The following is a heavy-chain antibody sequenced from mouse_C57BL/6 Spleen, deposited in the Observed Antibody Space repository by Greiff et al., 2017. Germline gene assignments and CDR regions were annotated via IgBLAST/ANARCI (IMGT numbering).Heavy chain of an antibody. J-gene: IGHJ3*01. Sequence: EVKLQQSVAELVRPGASVKLSCTASGFNIKHTYMHWVKQRPEQGLEWIGRIDPATGNSKYAPKFPGKATITAATSSNTAYLQLSGLTSEDTASYYCAYYYGSSPPWFAYWGQGTLVTVSA. D-gene: IGHD1-1*01. CDR2: IDPATGNS. CDR3: AYYYGSSPPWFAY. V-gene: IGHV14-3*01. CDR1: GFNIKHTY.